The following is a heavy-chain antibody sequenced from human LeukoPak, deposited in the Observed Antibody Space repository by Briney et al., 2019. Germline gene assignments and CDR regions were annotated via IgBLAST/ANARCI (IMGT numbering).Heavy chain of an antibody. CDR3: ARQYSSSWPIGDY. V-gene: IGHV3-30-3*01. D-gene: IGHD6-13*01. Sequence: GGSLRLSCAASGFTFSSYAMHWVRQAPGKGLEWVAVISYDGSNKYYADSVKGRFTISRDNSKNTLYLQMNSLRADDTAVYYCARQYSSSWPIGDYWGQGTLVTVSS. CDR1: GFTFSSYA. J-gene: IGHJ4*02. CDR2: ISYDGSNK.